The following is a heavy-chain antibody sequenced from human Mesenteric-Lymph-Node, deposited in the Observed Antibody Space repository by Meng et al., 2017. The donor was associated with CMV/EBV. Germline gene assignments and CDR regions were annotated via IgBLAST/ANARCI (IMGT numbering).Heavy chain of an antibody. CDR1: GFTLTNVW. J-gene: IGHJ4*02. CDR2: VRSKRDGGTT. V-gene: IGHV3-15*01. Sequence: GESLKISCATSGFTLTNVWMNWVRQAPGKGLEWVGRVRSKRDGGTTDYPAPVKDRFTISRDDSKNTVYLEINSLKTEDTALYYCTTGHPNNGWIFDYWGQGTLVTVSS. D-gene: IGHD6-19*01. CDR3: TTGHPNNGWIFDY.